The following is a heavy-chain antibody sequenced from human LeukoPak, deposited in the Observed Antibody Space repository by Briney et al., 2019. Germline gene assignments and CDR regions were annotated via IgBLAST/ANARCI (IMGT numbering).Heavy chain of an antibody. CDR3: AITPGTYCCTKKNERFDY. J-gene: IGHJ4*02. Sequence: GGSLRLSCAASGFTFSSYAMSWVRQAPGKGLECVSAISGSGGSTYYADSVKGRFTISRDNSKNNLYLQMNSLRAEDTAVYYCAITPGTYCCTKKNERFDYWGQGTLVTVSS. V-gene: IGHV3-23*01. CDR1: GFTFSSYA. CDR2: ISGSGGST. D-gene: IGHD2-2*01.